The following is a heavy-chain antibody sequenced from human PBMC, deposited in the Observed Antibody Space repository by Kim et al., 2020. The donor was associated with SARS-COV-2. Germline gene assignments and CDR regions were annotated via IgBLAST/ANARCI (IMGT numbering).Heavy chain of an antibody. V-gene: IGHV3-30*18. Sequence: GGSLRLSCAASGFTFSSYGMHWVRQAPGKGLEWVAVISYDGSNKYYADSVKGRFTIYRDNSKNTLYLQMNSLRAEDTAVYYCAKDRGYSGYESSYFDYWG. D-gene: IGHD5-12*01. CDR2: ISYDGSNK. CDR3: AKDRGYSGYESSYFDY. CDR1: GFTFSSYG. J-gene: IGHJ4*01.